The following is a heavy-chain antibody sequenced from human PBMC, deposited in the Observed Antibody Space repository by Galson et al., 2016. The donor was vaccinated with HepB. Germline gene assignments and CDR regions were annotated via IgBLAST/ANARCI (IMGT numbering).Heavy chain of an antibody. D-gene: IGHD3-10*01. CDR1: GFFFYTYA. CDR3: AKDSWWVPGDIIDVDD. V-gene: IGHV3-23*01. CDR2: ISGSGGSI. Sequence: SLRLSCATSGFFFYTYAMSWVRQAPGKGLEWISTISGSGGSIYYADSVNGRFTISKDSSKDTLYLQMNSLRVEDTAIYYCAKDSWWVPGDIIDVDDWGQGTLVTVAS. J-gene: IGHJ4*02.